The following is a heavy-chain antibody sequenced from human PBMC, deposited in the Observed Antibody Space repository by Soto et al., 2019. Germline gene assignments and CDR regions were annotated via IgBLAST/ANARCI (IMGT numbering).Heavy chain of an antibody. J-gene: IGHJ5*02. CDR2: IYYSGST. Sequence: SETLSLTCTVSGGSISSSSYYWGWIRQPPGKGLEWIGSIYYSGSTYYNPSLKSRVTISVDTSKNQFSLKLSSVTAADTAVYYCARQEVWFGELLNRRQNWFDPWGQGTLVTVSS. CDR3: ARQEVWFGELLNRRQNWFDP. CDR1: GGSISSSSYY. D-gene: IGHD3-10*01. V-gene: IGHV4-39*01.